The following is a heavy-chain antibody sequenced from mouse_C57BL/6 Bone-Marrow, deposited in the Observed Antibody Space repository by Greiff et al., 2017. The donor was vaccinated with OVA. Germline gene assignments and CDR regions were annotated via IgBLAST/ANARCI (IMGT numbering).Heavy chain of an antibody. Sequence: QVQLQQSGPELVKPGASVKISCKASGYAFSSSWMNWVPQRPGPGLEWIGRIYPGDGATNYNGKFKGKATLTADKSSSTAYMQLSSRTSEDSAVYVCAREVVSRVAYWGQGTRVTVSA. CDR1: GYAFSSSW. D-gene: IGHD6-1*01. V-gene: IGHV1-82*01. CDR2: IYPGDGAT. CDR3: AREVVSRVAY. J-gene: IGHJ3*01.